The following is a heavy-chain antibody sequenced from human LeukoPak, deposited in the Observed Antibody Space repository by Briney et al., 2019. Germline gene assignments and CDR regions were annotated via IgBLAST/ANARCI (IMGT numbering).Heavy chain of an antibody. J-gene: IGHJ4*02. V-gene: IGHV3-7*01. CDR2: IKQDGSEK. D-gene: IGHD2-15*01. CDR3: ASDDCSGGSCYSGY. Sequence: PGGSLRLSCAASGFTFSSYSMNWVRQAPGRGLEWVANIKQDGSEKYYVDSVKGRFTISRDNAKNSVYLQMNSLRAEDTAVYYCASDDCSGGSCYSGYWGQGTLVTVSS. CDR1: GFTFSSYS.